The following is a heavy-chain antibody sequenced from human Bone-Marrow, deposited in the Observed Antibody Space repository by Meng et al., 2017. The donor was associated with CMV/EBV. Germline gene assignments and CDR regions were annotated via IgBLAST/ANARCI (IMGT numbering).Heavy chain of an antibody. J-gene: IGHJ6*02. D-gene: IGHD2-2*01. CDR2: IYYNGST. Sequence: SETLSLTCTVSGGSISSNNYHWAWIRQPPGKGLEWIGSIYYNGSTYYNPSLKSRVTMSVDTSKNQFSLKLRSVTAADTAVYYCARDGRYCSSSSCYLRLKPYYYYLFDVWGQATTATFSS. CDR3: ARDGRYCSSSSCYLRLKPYYYYLFDV. CDR1: GGSISSNNYH. V-gene: IGHV4-39*07.